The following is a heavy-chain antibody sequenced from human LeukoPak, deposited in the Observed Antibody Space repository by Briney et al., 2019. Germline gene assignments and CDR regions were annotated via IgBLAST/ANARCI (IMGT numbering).Heavy chain of an antibody. CDR1: GYILTELS. Sequence: GASVKVSCMVSGYILTELSIHWVRQAPGKGLEWMGSFDPENAKTMSAQTFQGRVTMTEDTSTDTAYMELRSLRSDDTAIYYCVIMSHTVVPTARIYYYMDIWGTGTTVIVSS. J-gene: IGHJ6*03. D-gene: IGHD1-1*01. V-gene: IGHV1-24*01. CDR2: FDPENAKT. CDR3: VIMSHTVVPTARIYYYMDI.